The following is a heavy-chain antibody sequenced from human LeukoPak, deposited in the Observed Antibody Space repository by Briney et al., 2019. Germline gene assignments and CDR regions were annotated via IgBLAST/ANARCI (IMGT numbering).Heavy chain of an antibody. CDR1: GGSFSGYY. J-gene: IGHJ4*02. V-gene: IGHV4-34*01. CDR3: ATPRRAARPQRTYYSDY. CDR2: TNHSGST. D-gene: IGHD6-6*01. Sequence: SETLSLTCALYGGSFSGYYWRWIRQPPGKGLEWIGETNHSGSTNYNPSLKSRVTISVDTSKNQFSLKLSSVTAADTAVYYCATPRRAARPQRTYYSDYWGQGTLVTVSS.